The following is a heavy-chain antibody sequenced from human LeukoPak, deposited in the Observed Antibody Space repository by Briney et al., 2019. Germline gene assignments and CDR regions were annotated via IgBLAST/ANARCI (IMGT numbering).Heavy chain of an antibody. CDR3: ASNTHTDYYFDY. CDR1: GYTFTGYY. J-gene: IGHJ4*02. D-gene: IGHD4/OR15-4a*01. V-gene: IGHV1-2*02. Sequence: ASVKVSCKASGYTFTGYYMHWVRQAPGQGLEWTGWINPNSGGTNYAQKFQGRVTMTRDTSIRTAYMELSRLRSDDTAVYYCASNTHTDYYFDYWGQGTLVTVSS. CDR2: INPNSGGT.